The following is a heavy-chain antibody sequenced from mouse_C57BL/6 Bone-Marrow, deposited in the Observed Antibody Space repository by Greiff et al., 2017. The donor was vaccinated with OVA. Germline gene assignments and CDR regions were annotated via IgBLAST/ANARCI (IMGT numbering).Heavy chain of an antibody. CDR3: ARYGVVAKYFDV. CDR1: GYTFTDYY. J-gene: IGHJ1*03. V-gene: IGHV1-76*01. CDR2: IYPGSGNT. Sequence: QVQLQQSGAELVRPGASVKLSCKASGYTFTDYYINWVKQRPGQGLEWIARIYPGSGNTYYNEKFKGKATLTAEKSSSTAYMQLSSLTSEDSAVYFCARYGVVAKYFDVWGTGTTVTVSS. D-gene: IGHD1-1*01.